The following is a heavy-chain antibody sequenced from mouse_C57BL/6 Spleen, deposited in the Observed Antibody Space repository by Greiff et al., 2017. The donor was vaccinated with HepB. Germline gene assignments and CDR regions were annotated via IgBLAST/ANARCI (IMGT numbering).Heavy chain of an antibody. CDR2: IYPGDGDT. J-gene: IGHJ1*03. Sequence: QVQLQQSGPELVKPGASVKISCKASGYAFSSSWMNWVKQRPGKGLEWIGRIYPGDGDTNYNGKFKGKATLTADKSSSTAYMQLSSLTSEDSAVYFCARWGSYGYFDVWGTGTTVTVSS. CDR3: ARWGSYGYFDV. V-gene: IGHV1-82*01. CDR1: GYAFSSSW.